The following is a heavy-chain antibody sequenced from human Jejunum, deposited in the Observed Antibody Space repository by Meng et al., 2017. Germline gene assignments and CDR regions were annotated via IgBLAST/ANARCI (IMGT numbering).Heavy chain of an antibody. V-gene: IGHV3-21*01. CDR2: ISSSSSYI. J-gene: IGHJ4*02. CDR3: ARDHKYYYGSGSYYPTGY. D-gene: IGHD3-10*01. CDR1: GFTFISYS. Sequence: EVQLVESGGGLAQPGGSLRLSCAASGFTFISYSMNWVRQAPGKGLEWVSSISSSSSYIYYADSVKGRFTISRDNAKNSLYLQMNSLRAEDTAVYYCARDHKYYYGSGSYYPTGYWGQGTLVTVSS.